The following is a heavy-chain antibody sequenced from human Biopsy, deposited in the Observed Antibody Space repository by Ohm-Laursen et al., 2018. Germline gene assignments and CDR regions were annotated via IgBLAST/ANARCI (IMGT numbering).Heavy chain of an antibody. D-gene: IGHD3-22*01. CDR2: ISYSGTT. Sequence: SQTLSLTCTVSGGSIGGGEYYWNWIRQHPGKGLGWIGLISYSGTTFYNPSLESLLTISIDTSKNHFSLNLRSVTAADTAVYYCARGVPHYDGSGFPLAGYWYFDLWGRGTLVTGSS. CDR3: ARGVPHYDGSGFPLAGYWYFDL. CDR1: GGSIGGGEYY. J-gene: IGHJ2*01. V-gene: IGHV4-31*01.